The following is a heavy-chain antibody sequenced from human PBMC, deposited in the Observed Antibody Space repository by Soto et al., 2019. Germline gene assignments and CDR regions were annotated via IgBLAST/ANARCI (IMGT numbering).Heavy chain of an antibody. D-gene: IGHD3-22*01. CDR3: ARGGSDYDGSGYYQGHV. CDR1: GGTFSNYG. J-gene: IGHJ6*02. V-gene: IGHV1-69*05. CDR2: IVPIFGA. Sequence: QVQLVQSGAEVKKPGSSVKVSCKSSGGTFSNYGFSWVRQAPGQGLECMGVIVPIFGAEHPQKFQGRATTTXXESTNTVSMALRGLRSEDTAVYYCARGGSDYDGSGYYQGHVWGQGTTVTVSS.